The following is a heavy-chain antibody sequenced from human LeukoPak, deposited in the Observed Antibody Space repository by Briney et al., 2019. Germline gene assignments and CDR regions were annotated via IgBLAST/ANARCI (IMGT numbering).Heavy chain of an antibody. CDR3: AKDSKWELPHSWIAY. V-gene: IGHV3-23*01. D-gene: IGHD1-26*01. CDR2: ISGSGGST. Sequence: GGSLRLSCAASGFTFSSYAMSWVRQAPGKGLDWVSAISGSGGSTYYADSVKGRFTISRDNSKNTLYLQMNSLRAEDTAVYYCAKDSKWELPHSWIAYWGQGTLVTVSS. J-gene: IGHJ4*02. CDR1: GFTFSSYA.